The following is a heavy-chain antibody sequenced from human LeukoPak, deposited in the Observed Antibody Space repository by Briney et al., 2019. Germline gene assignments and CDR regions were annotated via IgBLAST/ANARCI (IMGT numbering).Heavy chain of an antibody. V-gene: IGHV4-39*01. CDR3: ARHGWTSLTGYYNREAFDY. CDR2: IYYSGST. CDR1: GGFNAHYY. Sequence: SETLSLTCSVSGGFNAHYYWGWIRQPPGKGLEWIGSIYYSGSTYYNPSLKSRVTISVDTSKNQFSLKLSSVTAADTAVYYCARHGWTSLTGYYNREAFDYWGQGTLVTVSS. D-gene: IGHD3-9*01. J-gene: IGHJ4*02.